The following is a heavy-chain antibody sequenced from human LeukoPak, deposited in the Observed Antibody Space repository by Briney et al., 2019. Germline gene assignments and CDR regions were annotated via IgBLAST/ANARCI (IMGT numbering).Heavy chain of an antibody. CDR3: ARDLSGRRYFDL. V-gene: IGHV4-34*01. J-gene: IGHJ2*01. Sequence: PSETLSLTCAVYGDSFSGYYWSWIRQPPGKGLEWIAEINHRGSTHYNPSLKSRVNISVDTSKNQFSLKLSSVTAADTAVYYCARDLSGRRYFDLWGRGTLVTVSS. CDR2: INHRGST. D-gene: IGHD3-10*01. CDR1: GDSFSGYY.